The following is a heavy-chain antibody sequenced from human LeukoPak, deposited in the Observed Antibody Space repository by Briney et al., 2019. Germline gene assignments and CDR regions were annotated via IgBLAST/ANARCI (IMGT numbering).Heavy chain of an antibody. CDR2: MNPNSGNT. Sequence: ASVKVSCKASGYTFTSYDINWVRQATGQGLEWMGCMNPNSGNTGYAQKFQGRVTMTRNTSISTAYMELSSLRSEDTAVYYCARGRLGSFSYYYDSSGYYSDAFDIWGQGTMVTVTS. CDR1: GYTFTSYD. J-gene: IGHJ3*02. V-gene: IGHV1-8*01. D-gene: IGHD3-22*01. CDR3: ARGRLGSFSYYYDSSGYYSDAFDI.